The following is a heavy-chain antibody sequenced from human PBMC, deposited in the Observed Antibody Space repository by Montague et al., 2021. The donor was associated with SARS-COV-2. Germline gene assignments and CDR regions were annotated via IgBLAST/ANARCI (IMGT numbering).Heavy chain of an antibody. V-gene: IGHV3-33*06. J-gene: IGHJ4*02. CDR3: AKDGQRQLLSFFHA. Sequence: SLRLSCAASGFSFSRYGMNWVRQAPGKGLEWVALIWNDGSDKYYADSVKGRFTISRDNSKNMLFLHMNSLRAEDTATYYCAKDGQRQLLSFFHAWGQGALITVSS. D-gene: IGHD3-16*02. CDR1: GFSFSRYG. CDR2: IWNDGSDK.